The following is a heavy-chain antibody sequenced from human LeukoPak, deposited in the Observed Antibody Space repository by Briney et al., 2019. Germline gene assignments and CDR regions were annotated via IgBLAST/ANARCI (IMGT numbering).Heavy chain of an antibody. J-gene: IGHJ4*02. CDR2: ISGSGGST. D-gene: IGHD6-13*01. CDR3: AKDFRSSWYRYFDY. CDR1: GFTFSGFV. Sequence: SGGSLRLSCAASGFTFSGFVMSWVRQAPGKGLEWVSAISGSGGSTYYADSVKGRFTISRDNSKNTLYLQMNSLRAEDTAVYYCAKDFRSSWYRYFDYWGQGALVTVSS. V-gene: IGHV3-23*01.